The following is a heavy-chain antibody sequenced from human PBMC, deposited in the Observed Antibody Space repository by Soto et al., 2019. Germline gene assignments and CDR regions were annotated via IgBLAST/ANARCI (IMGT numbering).Heavy chain of an antibody. Sequence: QVQLVQSGAEVKKPGSSVKVSCKASGDTFSSYAISWVRQAPGQGLEWMGGIIPIFGTANYAQKFQGRVTITADESTSTAYMELRSLRSEDTAVYYCARAPDTMIVVSYFDYWGQGTLVTVSS. V-gene: IGHV1-69*01. CDR3: ARAPDTMIVVSYFDY. J-gene: IGHJ4*02. CDR2: IIPIFGTA. D-gene: IGHD3-22*01. CDR1: GDTFSSYA.